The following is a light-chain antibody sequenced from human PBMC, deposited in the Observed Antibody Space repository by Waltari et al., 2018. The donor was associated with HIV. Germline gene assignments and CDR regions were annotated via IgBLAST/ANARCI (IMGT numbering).Light chain of an antibody. CDR1: SSHFGSYNL. V-gene: IGLV2-23*02. J-gene: IGLJ2*01. CDR3: CSYAGSSTNVV. Sequence: QSALTQPASVSGSPGQSITLSCPGTSSHFGSYNLFSWYQQHPGKAPKLMIYEVSKRPSGVSNRFSGSKSGNTASLTISGLQAEDEADYYCCSYAGSSTNVVFGGGTKLTVL. CDR2: EVS.